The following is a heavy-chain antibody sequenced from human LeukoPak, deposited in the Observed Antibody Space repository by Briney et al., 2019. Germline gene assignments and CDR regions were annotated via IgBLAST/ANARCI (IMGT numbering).Heavy chain of an antibody. CDR1: GFTFSSYG. V-gene: IGHV3-21*01. J-gene: IGHJ4*02. CDR2: ISSSSSYI. Sequence: PGGSLRLSCAASGFTFSSYGMHWVRQAPGKGLEWVSSISSSSSYIYYADSVKGRFTISRDNTKNSLYLQMNSLRAEDTAVYYCAREHGGDYDSSEGYYFDYWGQGTLVTVSS. CDR3: AREHGGDYDSSEGYYFDY. D-gene: IGHD3-22*01.